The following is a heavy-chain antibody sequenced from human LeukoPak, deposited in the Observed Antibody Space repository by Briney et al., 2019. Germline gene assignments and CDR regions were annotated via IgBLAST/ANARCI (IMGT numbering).Heavy chain of an antibody. J-gene: IGHJ3*02. CDR2: IYYSGST. V-gene: IGHV4-39*01. CDR1: GGSISSSSYY. Sequence: PSETLSLTCTVSGGSISSSSYYWGWIRQPPGKGLEWIGSIYYSGSTYYNPSLKSRVTISVDTSKNQFSLKLSSVTAADTAVYYCARLYDFWSGYPQTDAFDIWGQGTMVTVSS. CDR3: ARLYDFWSGYPQTDAFDI. D-gene: IGHD3-3*01.